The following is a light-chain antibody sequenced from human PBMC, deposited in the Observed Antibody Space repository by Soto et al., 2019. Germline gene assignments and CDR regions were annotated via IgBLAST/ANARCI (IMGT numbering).Light chain of an antibody. CDR3: QQYNNWPPLT. Sequence: EIVMTQSPATLSASPGERATLSCRASQSVTSNLAWYQQKPGQATRLLIYGASTRATGIPARFSGSWSGTKFTITISSMQSADFAACYCQQYNNWPPLTFGGGTKVELK. CDR2: GAS. V-gene: IGKV3-15*01. J-gene: IGKJ4*01. CDR1: QSVTSN.